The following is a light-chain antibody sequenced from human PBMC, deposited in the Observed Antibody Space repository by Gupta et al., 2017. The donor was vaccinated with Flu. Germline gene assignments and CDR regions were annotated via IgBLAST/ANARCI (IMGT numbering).Light chain of an antibody. CDR3: SSYTSSNSLE. CDR2: EVI. J-gene: IGLJ3*02. Sequence: QSAMTQPASVSGSPGQSITLSCTGTSSDVVGYNYVSCYQSPPGKAPKLMIYEVINRPSGVSNRFSGSKSGNTASLTISGLQAEDEADYYCSSYTSSNSLEFGGGTKLTVL. V-gene: IGLV2-14*01. CDR1: SSDVVGYNY.